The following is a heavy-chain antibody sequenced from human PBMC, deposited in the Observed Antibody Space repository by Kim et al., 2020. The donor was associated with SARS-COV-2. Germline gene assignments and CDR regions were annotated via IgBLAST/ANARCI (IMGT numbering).Heavy chain of an antibody. CDR2: IYYSGST. Sequence: SETLSLTCTVSGGSISSSSYYWGWIRQPPGKGLEWIGSIYYSGSTYYNPSLKSRVTISVDTSKNQFSLKLSSVTAADTAVYYCARQLTSPAPYGMDVWGQGTTVTVSS. J-gene: IGHJ6*02. CDR1: GGSISSSSYY. D-gene: IGHD1-20*01. CDR3: ARQLTSPAPYGMDV. V-gene: IGHV4-39*01.